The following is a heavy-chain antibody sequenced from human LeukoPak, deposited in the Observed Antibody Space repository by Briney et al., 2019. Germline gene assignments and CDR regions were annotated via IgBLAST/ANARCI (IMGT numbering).Heavy chain of an antibody. J-gene: IGHJ4*02. CDR1: AYTFTSYD. Sequence: GASVKVSCKASAYTFTSYDINWVRQATGQGPEWMGWMNPNSGNTGYAQKFQGRVTMTRNTSISTAYMELSSLRSEDTAVYYCARGAPGSYCSGGSCPYFDYWGQGTLISVSS. CDR2: MNPNSGNT. V-gene: IGHV1-8*01. CDR3: ARGAPGSYCSGGSCPYFDY. D-gene: IGHD2-15*01.